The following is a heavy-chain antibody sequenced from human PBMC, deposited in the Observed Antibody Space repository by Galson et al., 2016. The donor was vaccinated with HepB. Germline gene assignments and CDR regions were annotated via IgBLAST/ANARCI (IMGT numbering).Heavy chain of an antibody. CDR3: AREGATSIGGFGY. V-gene: IGHV1-46*01. CDR1: GYTFTSYY. Sequence: SVKVSCKASGYTFTSYYMHWVRQAPGQGLEWMGIINPSGGSTSYAQNFQGRVTMTRDTSTRTVYMGLSSLRSEDSSMYYCAREGATSIGGFGYWGQGTLVTVSS. D-gene: IGHD1-26*01. J-gene: IGHJ4*02. CDR2: INPSGGST.